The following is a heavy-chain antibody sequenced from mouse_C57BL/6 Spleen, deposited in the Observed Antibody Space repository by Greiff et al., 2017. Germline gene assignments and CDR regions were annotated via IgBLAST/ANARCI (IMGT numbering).Heavy chain of an antibody. CDR2: IDPSDSYT. D-gene: IGHD2-3*01. Sequence: VQLQQPGAELVMPGASVKLSCKASGYTFTSYWMHWVKQRPGQGLEWIGEIDPSDSYTNYNQKFKGKSTLTVDKSSSPAYMQLSSLTSEDSAVYYCARSVYDGYFLAYWGQGTLVTVAA. J-gene: IGHJ3*01. CDR3: ARSVYDGYFLAY. V-gene: IGHV1-69*01. CDR1: GYTFTSYW.